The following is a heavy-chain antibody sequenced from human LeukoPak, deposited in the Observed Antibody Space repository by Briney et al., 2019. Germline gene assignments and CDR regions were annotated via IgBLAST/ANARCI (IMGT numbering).Heavy chain of an antibody. J-gene: IGHJ4*02. CDR3: AKSHTGSYYDPLAS. D-gene: IGHD1-26*01. CDR1: GFTFSNYA. CDR2: ISASSGST. Sequence: TGGSLRLSCAASGFTFSNYAMSWVRQAPGKGLEWVSSISASSGSTYYADSVKGRFTISRDNGKNTLLLQLNSLRAEDTAVYYCAKSHTGSYYDPLASWGQGTVVTVSS. V-gene: IGHV3-23*01.